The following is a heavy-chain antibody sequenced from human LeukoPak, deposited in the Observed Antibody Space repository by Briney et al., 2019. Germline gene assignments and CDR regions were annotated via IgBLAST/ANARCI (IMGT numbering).Heavy chain of an antibody. CDR1: GYTFSSYG. CDR2: IWYDGGDK. J-gene: IGHJ1*01. CDR3: ATEGFVVAAAGHIGCFQH. Sequence: PGGSLRLSCAASGYTFSSYGMHWVRQAPGKGLDWVAVIWYDGGDKYYADSVKGRFTISRDNSKSTLYLQMNSLRAEDTAVYYCATEGFVVAAAGHIGCFQHWGQGTLVTASS. V-gene: IGHV3-33*01. D-gene: IGHD6-13*01.